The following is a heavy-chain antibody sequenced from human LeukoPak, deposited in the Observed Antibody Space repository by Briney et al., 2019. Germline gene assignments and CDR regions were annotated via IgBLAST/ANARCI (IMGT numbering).Heavy chain of an antibody. Sequence: GGSLRLSCAASGFTVSSNYMSWVRQAPGKGLEWVSVIYSGGSTYYADSVKGRFTISRDNSKNTLYLQMNSLRAEDTAVYYCARDKSVLGGDAFDIWGQGTMVTVSS. D-gene: IGHD3-10*01. V-gene: IGHV3-53*01. J-gene: IGHJ3*02. CDR2: IYSGGST. CDR1: GFTVSSNY. CDR3: ARDKSVLGGDAFDI.